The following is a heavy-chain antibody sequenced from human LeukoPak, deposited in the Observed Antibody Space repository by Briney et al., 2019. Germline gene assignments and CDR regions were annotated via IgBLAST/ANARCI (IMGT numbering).Heavy chain of an antibody. CDR2: ISGSGGST. V-gene: IGHV3-23*01. Sequence: GGSLRLSCAASGFTFSSYGMSWVRQAPGKGLEWVSAISGSGGSTYYADSVKGRFTIPRDNSKNTLYLQMNSLRAEDTAVYYCAKDHDSSGYYYPYYFDYWGQGTLVTVSS. CDR3: AKDHDSSGYYYPYYFDY. D-gene: IGHD3-22*01. CDR1: GFTFSSYG. J-gene: IGHJ4*02.